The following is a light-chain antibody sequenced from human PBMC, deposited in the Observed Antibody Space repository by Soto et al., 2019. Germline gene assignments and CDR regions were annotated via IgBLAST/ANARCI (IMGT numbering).Light chain of an antibody. Sequence: DIVMTQSPLSLPVTPGEPASISCRSSHSLLHSNGNNYLEWYLQKPGQSPQLLIYLGSSRASGVPDRFSGSGSGTDFTLKIRRVEAEDVGVYYCMQALQTPRTFGQGTTVDIK. CDR3: MQALQTPRT. J-gene: IGKJ1*01. CDR2: LGS. V-gene: IGKV2-28*01. CDR1: HSLLHSNGNNY.